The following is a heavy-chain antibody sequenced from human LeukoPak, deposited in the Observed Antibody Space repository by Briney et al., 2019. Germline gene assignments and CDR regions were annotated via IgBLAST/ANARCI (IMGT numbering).Heavy chain of an antibody. CDR3: ARGPDRYCSGGSCSSDY. Sequence: ASVKVSCKASGYTFTNYDINWVRQATGQGLEWMGWMNPNSGNTGYAQKFQGRVTMTRNTSISTAYMELSSLRSEDTAVYYCARGPDRYCSGGSCSSDYWGQGTLVTVSS. CDR1: GYTFTNYD. CDR2: MNPNSGNT. J-gene: IGHJ4*02. V-gene: IGHV1-8*01. D-gene: IGHD2-15*01.